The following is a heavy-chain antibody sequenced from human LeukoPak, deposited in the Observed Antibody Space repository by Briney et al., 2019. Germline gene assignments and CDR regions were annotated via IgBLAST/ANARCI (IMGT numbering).Heavy chain of an antibody. CDR2: IYSSGST. J-gene: IGHJ6*02. V-gene: IGHV4-59*02. D-gene: IGHD3-10*01. CDR3: ARDSYGSGAYYGMDV. Sequence: SETLSLTCSVSGGSVSGYYWSWIRQSPGKRLEWIGYIYSSGSTDYNPSLKSRVTMSVDTSKDQFSLVLSSVTAADTAIYYCARDSYGSGAYYGMDVWGQGTTVTVSS. CDR1: GGSVSGYY.